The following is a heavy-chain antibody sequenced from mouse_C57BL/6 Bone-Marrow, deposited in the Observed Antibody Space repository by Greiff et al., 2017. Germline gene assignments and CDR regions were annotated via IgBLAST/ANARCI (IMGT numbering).Heavy chain of an antibody. V-gene: IGHV3-6*01. CDR3: ARVYYVLFDY. D-gene: IGHD2-1*01. CDR1: GYSITSGYY. J-gene: IGHJ2*01. CDR2: ISYDGSN. Sequence: EVQLQQSGPGLVKPSQSLSLTCSVTGYSITSGYYWNWIRQFPGNKLEWMGYISYDGSNNYNPSLKNRISITRDTSKNQFFLKLNSVTTEDTATYYCARVYYVLFDYWGQGTTLTVSS.